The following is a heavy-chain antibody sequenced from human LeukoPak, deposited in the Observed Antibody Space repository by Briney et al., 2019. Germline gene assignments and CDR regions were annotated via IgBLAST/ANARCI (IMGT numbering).Heavy chain of an antibody. V-gene: IGHV3-23*01. D-gene: IGHD4-17*01. CDR1: GFTFSSYG. CDR2: ISGSGGST. J-gene: IGHJ4*02. CDR3: AKVLVTTVTTWYFDY. Sequence: TGGSLRLSCAASGFTFSSYGMSWVRQAPGKGLEWVSAISGSGGSTYFADSVKGRFTISRDNSKNTLYLQMNSLRAEDTAIYYCAKVLVTTVTTWYFDYWGQGTLVTVSS.